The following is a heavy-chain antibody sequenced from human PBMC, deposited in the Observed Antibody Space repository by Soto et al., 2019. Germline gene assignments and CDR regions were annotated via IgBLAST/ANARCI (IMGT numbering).Heavy chain of an antibody. CDR3: ARGYCSGGSCYFGY. D-gene: IGHD2-15*01. J-gene: IGHJ4*02. CDR1: GGSFIGYY. CDR2: INHSGST. V-gene: IGHV4-34*01. Sequence: PSETLSLTCAVYGGSFIGYYWSWIRQPPGKGLEWIGEINHSGSTNYNPSLKSRVTISVDTSKNQFSLKLSSVTAADTAVYYCARGYCSGGSCYFGYWGQGTLVTVSS.